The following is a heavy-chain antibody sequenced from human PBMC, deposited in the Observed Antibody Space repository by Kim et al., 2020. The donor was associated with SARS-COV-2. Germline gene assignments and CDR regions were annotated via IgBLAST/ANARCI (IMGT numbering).Heavy chain of an antibody. CDR2: FDPEDGET. J-gene: IGHJ3*02. V-gene: IGHV1-24*01. CDR3: AIYGSGNDAFDI. CDR1: GYTLTELS. Sequence: ASVKVSCKVSGYTLTELSMHWVRQAPGKGLEWMGGFDPEDGETIYAQKFQGRVTMTEDTSTDTAYMELSSLRSEDTAVYYCAIYGSGNDAFDIWGQGTMVTVSS. D-gene: IGHD3-10*01.